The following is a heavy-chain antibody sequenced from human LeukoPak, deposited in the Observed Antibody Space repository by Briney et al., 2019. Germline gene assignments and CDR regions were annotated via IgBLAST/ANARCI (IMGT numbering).Heavy chain of an antibody. V-gene: IGHV3-23*01. CDR2: IVGDASKM. CDR3: ARQPYNYYYLDV. D-gene: IGHD1-14*01. CDR1: GFTFSSCA. J-gene: IGHJ6*03. Sequence: PGRSLRLSCAASGFTFSSCAMTWVRQAPGKGLEWVSSIVGDASKMYYADSVKGRFTISSDGSRNMLFLHMSRLRAEDTAIYYCARQPYNYYYLDVWGKGTTVTVSS.